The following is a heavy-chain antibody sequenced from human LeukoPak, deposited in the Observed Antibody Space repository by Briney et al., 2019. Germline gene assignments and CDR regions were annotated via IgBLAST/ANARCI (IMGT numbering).Heavy chain of an antibody. CDR2: IYSDGGT. J-gene: IGHJ5*02. CDR1: GFIVSSNY. D-gene: IGHD1-26*01. CDR3: ARANSATIPGVDP. V-gene: IGHV3-53*01. Sequence: GGSLRLSCAASGFIVSSNYMSWVRQAPGKGLEWVSIIYSDGGTYYADSVKGRFTISRDNSKNTLYLQMNSLRAEDTAVYYCARANSATIPGVDPWGQGTLVTVSS.